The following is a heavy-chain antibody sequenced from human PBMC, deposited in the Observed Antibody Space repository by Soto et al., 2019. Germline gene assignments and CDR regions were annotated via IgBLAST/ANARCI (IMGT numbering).Heavy chain of an antibody. CDR2: ISYDGSNK. Sequence: PGGSLRLSCAASVFTFSSYGMHWVRQAPGKGLEWVAVISYDGSNKYYADSVKGRFTISRDNSKNTLYLQMNSLRAEDTAVYYCAKDPDSGYDYYYYGMDVWGQGTTVTVSS. D-gene: IGHD5-12*01. CDR1: VFTFSSYG. CDR3: AKDPDSGYDYYYYGMDV. V-gene: IGHV3-30*18. J-gene: IGHJ6*02.